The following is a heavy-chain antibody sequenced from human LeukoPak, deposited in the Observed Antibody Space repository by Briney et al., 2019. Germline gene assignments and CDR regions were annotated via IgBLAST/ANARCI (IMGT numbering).Heavy chain of an antibody. J-gene: IGHJ5*02. Sequence: SETLSLTCAVYGGSFSGYYWSWIRQPPGKGLEWIGEINHSGSSNYNPSLKSRVTTSVDTSKNQFSLKLSSVTAADTAVYYCASALEYSSPLCSPPNNWFDPWGQGTLVAVSS. CDR1: GGSFSGYY. CDR3: ASALEYSSPLCSPPNNWFDP. V-gene: IGHV4-34*01. CDR2: INHSGSS. D-gene: IGHD6-6*01.